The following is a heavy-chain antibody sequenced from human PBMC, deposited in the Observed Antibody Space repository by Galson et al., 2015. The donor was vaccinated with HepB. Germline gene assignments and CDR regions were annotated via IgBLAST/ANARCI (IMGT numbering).Heavy chain of an antibody. V-gene: IGHV3-30-3*01. J-gene: IGHJ4*02. Sequence: SLRLSCAASGFTFSSYAMHWVRQAPGKGLEWVAVISYDGNNKYYADSVKGRFTISRDNSKNTLYLQMNSLRAEDTAVYYCARADDFGTDYWGQGTLVTVSS. CDR1: GFTFSSYA. CDR3: ARADDFGTDY. D-gene: IGHD1-14*01. CDR2: ISYDGNNK.